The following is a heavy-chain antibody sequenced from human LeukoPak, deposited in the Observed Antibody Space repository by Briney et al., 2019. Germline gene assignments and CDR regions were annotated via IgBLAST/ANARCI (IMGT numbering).Heavy chain of an antibody. CDR3: ARDLSMKRYYYGSGSPRLGY. Sequence: ASVKVSCKASGYTFTSYGISWVRQAPGQGLEWMGWISAYNGNTNYAQKLQGRVTMTTDTSTSTASMELRSLRSDDTAVYYCARDLSMKRYYYGSGSPRLGYWGQGTLVTVSS. CDR1: GYTFTSYG. D-gene: IGHD3-10*01. CDR2: ISAYNGNT. J-gene: IGHJ4*02. V-gene: IGHV1-18*01.